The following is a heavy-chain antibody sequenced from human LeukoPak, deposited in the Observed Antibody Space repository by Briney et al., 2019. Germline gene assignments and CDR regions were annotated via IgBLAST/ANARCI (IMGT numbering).Heavy chain of an antibody. CDR3: AGVEVIVGATLYYYYYMDV. CDR2: IIPIFGTA. CDR1: GGTFSSYA. V-gene: IGHV1-69*15. J-gene: IGHJ6*03. D-gene: IGHD1-26*01. Sequence: SVKVSCKASGGTFSSYAISWVRQAPGQGLEWMGRIIPIFGTANYAQKFQGRVTITADESTSTAYMELSSLRSEDTAVYYCAGVEVIVGATLYYYYYMDVWGKGTTVTVSS.